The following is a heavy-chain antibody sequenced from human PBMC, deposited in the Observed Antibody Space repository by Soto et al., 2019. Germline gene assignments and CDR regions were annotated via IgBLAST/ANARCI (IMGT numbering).Heavy chain of an antibody. Sequence: GASVKVSCKSSGYPFTHYGITWVRQAPGQGPEWMGWISPFNGNTNYGQTLQGRVTLTTDTSTSTVYMELRSSVTAADTAVYYCARSVTPWGQGTLVTVSS. CDR1: GYPFTHYG. D-gene: IGHD3-10*01. J-gene: IGHJ5*02. CDR3: ARSVTP. V-gene: IGHV1-18*01. CDR2: ISPFNGNT.